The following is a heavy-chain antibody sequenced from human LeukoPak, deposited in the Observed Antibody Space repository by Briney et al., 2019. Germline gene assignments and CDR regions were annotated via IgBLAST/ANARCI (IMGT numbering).Heavy chain of an antibody. V-gene: IGHV4-31*03. CDR1: GGSISSGGYY. CDR2: RHYSGTT. D-gene: IGHD7-27*01. Sequence: PSQTLSLTCTVSGGSISSGGYYWSWIRQHPGKGLEWIGYRHYSGTTYYNASLKSRVTISVDTSKNQFSLKLSSVTAADTAVYYCARLTGDQIYWYFDLWGRGTLVTVSS. J-gene: IGHJ2*01. CDR3: ARLTGDQIYWYFDL.